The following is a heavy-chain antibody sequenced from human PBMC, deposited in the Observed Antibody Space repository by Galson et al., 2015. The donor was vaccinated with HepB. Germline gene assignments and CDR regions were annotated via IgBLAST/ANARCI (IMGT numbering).Heavy chain of an antibody. J-gene: IGHJ4*02. CDR3: QLSESYPPLDY. Sequence: SVKVSCKASGYTFTSYGISWVRQAPGQGLEWMGWIRAYNGNTNYAQKLQGRVTMTTDTSTSTAYMELRSLRSDDTAVYYCQLSESYPPLDYWGQGTLVTVSS. CDR1: GYTFTSYG. D-gene: IGHD1-26*01. CDR2: IRAYNGNT. V-gene: IGHV1-18*01.